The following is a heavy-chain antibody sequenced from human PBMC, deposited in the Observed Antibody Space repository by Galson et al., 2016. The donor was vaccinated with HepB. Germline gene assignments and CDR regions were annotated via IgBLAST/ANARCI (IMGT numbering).Heavy chain of an antibody. Sequence: GAATTYYADSVKGRFTISRDNSKNMLYLQMNSLRAEDTAVYYCAKDLNLFEWELLRELDYWGQGTLVTVSS. J-gene: IGHJ4*02. CDR3: AKDLNLFEWELLRELDY. V-gene: IGHV3-23*01. D-gene: IGHD1-26*01. CDR2: GAATT.